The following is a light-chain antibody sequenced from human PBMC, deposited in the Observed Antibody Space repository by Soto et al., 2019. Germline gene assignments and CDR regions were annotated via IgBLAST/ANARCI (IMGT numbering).Light chain of an antibody. CDR1: QRISGW. V-gene: IGKV1-5*01. CDR3: QQYNTNSWT. CDR2: DDS. Sequence: DIQMTQSPSTLSAAVGDRVSITWRASQRISGWLAWYQQKPGKAPKLLIYDDSTFEIWVPSRFIGSGSVTAVTLTSISLQPYDFATYYCQQYNTNSWTFGQGTKVDIK. J-gene: IGKJ1*01.